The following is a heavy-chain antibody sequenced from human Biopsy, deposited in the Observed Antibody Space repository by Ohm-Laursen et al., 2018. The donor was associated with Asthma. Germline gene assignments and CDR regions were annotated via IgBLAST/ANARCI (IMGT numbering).Heavy chain of an antibody. D-gene: IGHD6-19*01. CDR1: GFTVSRDH. J-gene: IGHJ4*02. CDR2: IYSGGTS. CDR3: ARGDSSGWSHYYFDY. V-gene: IGHV3-53*01. Sequence: SLRLSCTASGFTVSRDHMFWVRQAPGKGLEWVSVIYSGGTSDTADSVRGRFTISRDFYKNTLYLLMDSLRAEDTAAYYCARGDSSGWSHYYFDYWGQGTLVTVSS.